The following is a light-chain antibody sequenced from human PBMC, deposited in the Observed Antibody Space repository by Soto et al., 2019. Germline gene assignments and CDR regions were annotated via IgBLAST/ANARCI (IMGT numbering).Light chain of an antibody. CDR3: QQYSSSRT. J-gene: IGKJ1*01. V-gene: IGKV3-20*01. CDR2: GAS. Sequence: EIVLTQSPGTLSLSPGERATLSCRASQSVSSSYLAWYQQKPGQAPRLLIYGASSRATGIPDRFSGTGSETDFTLTISRLEPEDFAVYYCQQYSSSRTFGHGAKV. CDR1: QSVSSSY.